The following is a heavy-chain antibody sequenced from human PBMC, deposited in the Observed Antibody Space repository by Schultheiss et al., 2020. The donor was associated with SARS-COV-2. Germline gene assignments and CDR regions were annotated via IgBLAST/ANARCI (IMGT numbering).Heavy chain of an antibody. Sequence: GGSLRLSCAASGFTFSSYAMHWVRQAPGKGLGWVAVISYDGSNKYYADSVKGRFTISRDNSKNTLYLQMNSLRAEDTAVYYCARVLLQYSSSWYCFDYWGQGTLVTVSS. CDR1: GFTFSSYA. V-gene: IGHV3-30-3*01. CDR3: ARVLLQYSSSWYCFDY. D-gene: IGHD6-13*01. J-gene: IGHJ4*02. CDR2: ISYDGSNK.